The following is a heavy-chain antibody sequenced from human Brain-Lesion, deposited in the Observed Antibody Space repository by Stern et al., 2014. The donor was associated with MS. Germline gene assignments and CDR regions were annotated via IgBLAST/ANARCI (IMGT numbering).Heavy chain of an antibody. Sequence: QLQESGPGLVKPSGTLSLTCAVSGGSISSGNWWSWVPQSPGKRLEWVGERYHSGITTYNPSLESRVSISIDKSKNQFSLKVYSLTAADTAVYYCASNRGSGSFFDSWGQGSLVTVSS. CDR2: RYHSGIT. CDR1: GGSISSGNW. J-gene: IGHJ4*02. CDR3: ASNRGSGSFFDS. V-gene: IGHV4-4*02. D-gene: IGHD1-26*01.